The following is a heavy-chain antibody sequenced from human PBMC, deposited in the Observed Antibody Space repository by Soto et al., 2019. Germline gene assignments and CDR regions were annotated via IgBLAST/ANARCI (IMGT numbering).Heavy chain of an antibody. CDR2: IYPGDSDT. J-gene: IGHJ6*02. V-gene: IGHV5-51*01. Sequence: GESLKISCKGSGYSFTSYWIGWVRQMPGKGLEWMGIIYPGDSDTRYSPSFQGQVTISADKSISTAYLQWSSLKASDTAMYYCARLQVPEYYYYRMDVWGQGTTVTVSS. CDR1: GYSFTSYW. D-gene: IGHD2-2*01. CDR3: ARLQVPEYYYYRMDV.